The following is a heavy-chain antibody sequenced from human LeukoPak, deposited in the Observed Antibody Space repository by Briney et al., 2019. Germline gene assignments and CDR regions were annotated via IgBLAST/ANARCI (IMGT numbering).Heavy chain of an antibody. CDR2: IIPIFGTA. CDR1: GGTFSSYA. D-gene: IGHD2-15*01. CDR3: ASVQGYCSGGSCYSRFDY. J-gene: IGHJ4*02. Sequence: GASVKVSCKASGGTFSSYAISWVRQAPGQGLEWMGGIIPIFGTANYAQKFQGRVTITADESTSTAYMELSSLRSEDTAVYYCASVQGYCSGGSCYSRFDYWGQGTLSPSPQ. V-gene: IGHV1-69*13.